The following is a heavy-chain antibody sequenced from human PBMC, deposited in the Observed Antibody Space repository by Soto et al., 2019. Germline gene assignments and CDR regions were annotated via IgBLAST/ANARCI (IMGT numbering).Heavy chain of an antibody. V-gene: IGHV4-61*01. D-gene: IGHD3-10*01. J-gene: IGHJ4*02. CDR3: ARVVPQGLWFGELSH. CDR1: GGSVSSGSYY. CDR2: IYYSGST. Sequence: SETLSLTCTVSGGSVSSGSYYWSWIRQPPGKGLECIGYIYYSGSTNYNPSLKSRVTISVDTSKNQFSLKLSSVTAADTAVYYCARVVPQGLWFGELSHWAQGNVVTVS.